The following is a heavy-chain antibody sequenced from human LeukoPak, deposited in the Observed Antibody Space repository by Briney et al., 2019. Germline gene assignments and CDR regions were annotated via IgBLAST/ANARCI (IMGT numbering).Heavy chain of an antibody. CDR3: ARHQIAGRYGMDV. Sequence: PGGSLRLSCAASGFTFSSYSMKWVRRAPGKGLEWVSSISSSSSYIYYADSVKGRFTISRDNAKNSLYLQMNSLRAEDTAVYYCARHQIAGRYGMDVWGQGTTVTVSS. CDR1: GFTFSSYS. CDR2: ISSSSSYI. V-gene: IGHV3-21*01. D-gene: IGHD6-13*01. J-gene: IGHJ6*02.